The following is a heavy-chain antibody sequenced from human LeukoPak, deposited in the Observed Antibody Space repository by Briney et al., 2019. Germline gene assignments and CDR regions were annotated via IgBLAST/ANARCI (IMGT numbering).Heavy chain of an antibody. J-gene: IGHJ3*02. Sequence: SETLSLPCTVSGGSINTPNYYGGRGRQNPGEGVEWIGEVYHSGSTNYYPSLKSRVTISIEKSKNQFSLKLSSVTAADTAVYYCAGAYCGGDCYSGRAFDIWGQGTMVTVSS. CDR2: VYHSGST. V-gene: IGHV4-39*07. D-gene: IGHD2-21*02. CDR3: AGAYCGGDCYSGRAFDI. CDR1: GGSINTPNY.